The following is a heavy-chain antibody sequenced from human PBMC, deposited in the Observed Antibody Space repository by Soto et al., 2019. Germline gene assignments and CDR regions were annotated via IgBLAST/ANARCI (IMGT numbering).Heavy chain of an antibody. V-gene: IGHV3-21*01. CDR3: AMVAAAGKLCYYYGRDV. D-gene: IGHD6-13*01. CDR1: GFTFSSYS. CDR2: ISSSSSYI. Sequence: EVQLVESGGGLVKPGGSLRLSCAASGFTFSSYSMNWVRQAPGKGLEWVSSISSSSSYIYYADSVKGRFTISRDNAKNSRYLQMNSLAAEDTAVYYCAMVAAAGKLCYYYGRDVWGQGTTVTVSS. J-gene: IGHJ6*02.